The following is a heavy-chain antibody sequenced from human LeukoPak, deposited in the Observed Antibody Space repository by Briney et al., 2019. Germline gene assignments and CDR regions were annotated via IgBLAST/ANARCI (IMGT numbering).Heavy chain of an antibody. CDR2: IYSGGST. V-gene: IGHV3-66*01. Sequence: GGSLRLSCAASGFTVSSNYMSWVRQAPGKGLEWVSVIYSGGSTYYADSVKGRFTISRDNSKNTLYLQMNSLRAEDTAVYYRARDYGSGSYYTMGYWGQGTLVTVSS. D-gene: IGHD3-10*01. CDR1: GFTVSSNY. J-gene: IGHJ4*02. CDR3: ARDYGSGSYYTMGY.